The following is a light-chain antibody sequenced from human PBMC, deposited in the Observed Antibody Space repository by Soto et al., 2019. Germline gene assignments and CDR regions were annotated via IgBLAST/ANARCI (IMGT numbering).Light chain of an antibody. Sequence: QSALTQPASVSGSPGQSIAISCTGNSSDVGGYNYVSWYQQHPGKAPKLMIYDVTNRPSGVSDRFSGSKSDTTASLTISGLQAEDEADYYCCSFTTTRTYVFGTGTKLTVL. CDR2: DVT. CDR1: SSDVGGYNY. V-gene: IGLV2-14*01. J-gene: IGLJ1*01. CDR3: CSFTTTRTYV.